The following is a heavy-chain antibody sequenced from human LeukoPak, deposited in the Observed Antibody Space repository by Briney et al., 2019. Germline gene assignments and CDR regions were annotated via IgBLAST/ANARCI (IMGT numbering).Heavy chain of an antibody. Sequence: SETLSLTCAVYGGSFNGYYWSWIPQPPGKGLEWIGEINHSGNTKYNPSLKSRVTISVDTSKNQFSLKLNSVTAADTAVYYCASRGGYRFRFTDYYYYYMDVWGNGTTVTVSS. V-gene: IGHV4-34*01. CDR2: INHSGNT. CDR3: ASRGGYRFRFTDYYYYYMDV. CDR1: GGSFNGYY. D-gene: IGHD5-12*01. J-gene: IGHJ6*03.